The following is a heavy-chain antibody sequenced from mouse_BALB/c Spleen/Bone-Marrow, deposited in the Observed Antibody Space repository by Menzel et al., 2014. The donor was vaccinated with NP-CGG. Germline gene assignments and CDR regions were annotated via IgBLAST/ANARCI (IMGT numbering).Heavy chain of an antibody. J-gene: IGHJ3*01. D-gene: IGHD1-1*01. V-gene: IGHV1S56*01. CDR2: IYPGDGST. Sequence: QVQLQQSGPELVKPGASAKMSCKASGYTFTSYYIHWVKQRPGQGLEWIGWIYPGDGSTKYNEKFKGKTTLTADKSSSTAYMLLSSLTSEDSAIYFCARGDYYYGSSRAWFAYWGQGTLVTVSA. CDR3: ARGDYYYGSSRAWFAY. CDR1: GYTFTSYY.